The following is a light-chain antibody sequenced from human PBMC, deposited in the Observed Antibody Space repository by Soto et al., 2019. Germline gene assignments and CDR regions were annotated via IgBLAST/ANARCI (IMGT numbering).Light chain of an antibody. CDR2: KAS. J-gene: IGKJ1*01. CDR3: QQYNSRT. Sequence: DTQMTQSPSTLSASVVDRVTITCRASQSISSWLAWYQQKPGKAPKLLIYKASSLESGVPSRFSGSGSGTEFTLTISSLQPDDFATYYCQQYNSRTFGQGTKVDIK. V-gene: IGKV1-5*03. CDR1: QSISSW.